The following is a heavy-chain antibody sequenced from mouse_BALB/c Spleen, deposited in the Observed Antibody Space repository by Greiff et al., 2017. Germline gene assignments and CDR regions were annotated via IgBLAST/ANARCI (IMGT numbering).Heavy chain of an antibody. V-gene: IGHV5-6-3*01. CDR2: INSNGGST. Sequence: EVKLEESGGGLVQPGGSLKLSCAASGFTFSSYGMSWVRQTPDKRLELVATINSNGGSTYYPDSVKGRFTISRDNAKNTLYLQMSSLKSEDTAMYYCARDQDYGYDDAMDYWGQGTSVTVSS. J-gene: IGHJ4*01. CDR3: ARDQDYGYDDAMDY. CDR1: GFTFSSYG. D-gene: IGHD2-2*01.